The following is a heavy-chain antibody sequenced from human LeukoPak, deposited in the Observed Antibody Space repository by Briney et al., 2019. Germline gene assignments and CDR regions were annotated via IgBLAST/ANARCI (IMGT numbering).Heavy chain of an antibody. CDR1: GGSISSYY. CDR2: IYYSGST. CDR3: ARSESKGYYTWSWFDP. J-gene: IGHJ5*02. V-gene: IGHV4-59*01. Sequence: SETLSLTCTVSGGSISSYYWSWIRQPPGKGLEWIRYIYYSGSTNYNPSLKSRVTISVDTSKNQFSLKLSSVTAADTAVYHCARSESKGYYTWSWFDPWGQGTLVTVSS. D-gene: IGHD3-3*01.